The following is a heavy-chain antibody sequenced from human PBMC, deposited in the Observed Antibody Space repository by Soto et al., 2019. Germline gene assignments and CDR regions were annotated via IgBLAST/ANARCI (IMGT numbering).Heavy chain of an antibody. Sequence: EVQLVESGGGLVQPGRSLRLSCAASGFTFDDYAMLWVRQVPGKGLEWVSGISWNSGNIGYADSVKGRFTISRDNAKNSLYLQMNSLRVEDTALYYCAKDTYSSSPYYMDVWGKGTTVTVSS. CDR3: AKDTYSSSPYYMDV. V-gene: IGHV3-9*01. CDR1: GFTFDDYA. CDR2: ISWNSGNI. D-gene: IGHD6-6*01. J-gene: IGHJ6*03.